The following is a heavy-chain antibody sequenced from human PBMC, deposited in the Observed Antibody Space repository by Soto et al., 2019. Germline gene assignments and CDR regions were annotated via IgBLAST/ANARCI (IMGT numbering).Heavy chain of an antibody. Sequence: PSETLSLTCTVSGGSISSGDYYWSWIRQPPGKGLEWIGYIYYSGSTYYNPSLKSRVTMSVDKSNNQFSLKMTPVTAADTAVYYCASKFGELLADAFYFWGQGTVVPVSS. CDR1: GGSISSGDYY. J-gene: IGHJ3*01. D-gene: IGHD3-10*01. CDR2: IYYSGST. CDR3: ASKFGELLADAFYF. V-gene: IGHV4-30-4*01.